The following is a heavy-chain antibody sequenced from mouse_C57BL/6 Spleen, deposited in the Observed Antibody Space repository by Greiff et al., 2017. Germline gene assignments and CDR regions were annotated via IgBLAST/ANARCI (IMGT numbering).Heavy chain of an antibody. V-gene: IGHV1-61*01. CDR2: IYPSDSET. CDR3: AREGFYDYYYFDY. J-gene: IGHJ2*01. Sequence: QVQLQQPGAELVRPGSSVKLSCKASGYTFTSYWMDWVKQRPGQGLEWIGNIYPSDSETHYNQKFKDKATLPVDKSSSTAYMQLSSLTSEDSAVYYGAREGFYDYYYFDYWGQGTTLTVSS. CDR1: GYTFTSYW. D-gene: IGHD2-4*01.